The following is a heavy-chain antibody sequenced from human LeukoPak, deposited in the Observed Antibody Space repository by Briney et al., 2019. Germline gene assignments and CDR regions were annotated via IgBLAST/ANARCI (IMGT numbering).Heavy chain of an antibody. CDR1: GGSISSSSYY. D-gene: IGHD3-3*01. CDR3: ARAPVSGVVTG. Sequence: KPSETLSLTCTVSGGSISSSSYYWGWIRQPPGKGLEWIGSIYYSGSTYYNPSLKSRVTISVDTSKNQFSLKLSSVTAADTAVYYCARAPVSGVVTGWGQGTLVTVSS. V-gene: IGHV4-39*07. J-gene: IGHJ4*02. CDR2: IYYSGST.